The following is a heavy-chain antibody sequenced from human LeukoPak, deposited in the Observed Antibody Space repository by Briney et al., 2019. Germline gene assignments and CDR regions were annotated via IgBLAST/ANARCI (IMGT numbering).Heavy chain of an antibody. CDR1: GFTFSRYA. Sequence: PGGSLRLSCAASGFTFSRYAMNWVRQAPGKGLEWVSYINTDSSDIHYADSVKGRFTTSRDNARNTLYLQLSSLRAEDSAVYYCARDTFHPGLIDSWGQGTLVTVSS. V-gene: IGHV3-21*05. CDR3: ARDTFHPGLIDS. D-gene: IGHD2-21*01. CDR2: INTDSSDI. J-gene: IGHJ4*02.